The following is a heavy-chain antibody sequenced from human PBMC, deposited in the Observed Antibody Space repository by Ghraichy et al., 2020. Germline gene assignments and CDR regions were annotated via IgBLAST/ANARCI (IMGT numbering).Heavy chain of an antibody. J-gene: IGHJ3*02. Sequence: ASVKVSCKASGYTFTSYDINWVRQATGQGLEWMGWMNPNSGGTNYAQKFQGWVTMTRDTSISTAYMELSRLRSDDTAVYYCARDKRMGEQYAFDIWGQGTMVTVSS. CDR2: MNPNSGGT. V-gene: IGHV1-2*04. D-gene: IGHD6-19*01. CDR3: ARDKRMGEQYAFDI. CDR1: GYTFTSYD.